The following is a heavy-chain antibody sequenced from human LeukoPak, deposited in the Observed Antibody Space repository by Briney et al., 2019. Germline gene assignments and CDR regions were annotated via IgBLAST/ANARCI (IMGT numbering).Heavy chain of an antibody. CDR2: IYTSGST. D-gene: IGHD3-22*01. J-gene: IGHJ4*02. CDR3: AVMTYYYDSSAYYPPYFDY. Sequence: SETLSLTCTVSGGSISSYYWSWIRQPAGKGLEWIGRIYTSGSTNYNPSLKSRVTMSVDTSKNQFSLKLRSVTAADTAVYYCAVMTYYYDSSAYYPPYFDYWGQGTLVTVSS. CDR1: GGSISSYY. V-gene: IGHV4-4*07.